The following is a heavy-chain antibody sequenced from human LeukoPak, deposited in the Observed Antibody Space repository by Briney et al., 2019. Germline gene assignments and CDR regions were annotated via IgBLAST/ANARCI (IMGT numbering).Heavy chain of an antibody. D-gene: IGHD3-10*01. CDR2: IYTSGTT. CDR3: ARGGSTMVRGVIGWFDP. CDR1: GGSISNYY. Sequence: KTSETLSLTCTVSGGSISNYYWSWIRQPAGKGLEWIGRIYTSGTTHYNPSLKSRVTMSVDTSKNQFSLKLSSVTAADTAVYYCARGGSTMVRGVIGWFDPWGQGTLVTVSS. V-gene: IGHV4-4*07. J-gene: IGHJ5*02.